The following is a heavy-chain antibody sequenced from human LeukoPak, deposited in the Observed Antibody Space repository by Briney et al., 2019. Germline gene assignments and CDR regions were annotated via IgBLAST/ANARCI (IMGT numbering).Heavy chain of an antibody. Sequence: TGGSLRLSCAASGFTFSSYAMSWARQAPGKGLEWVSAISGSGGSTYYADSVKGRFTISRDNSKNTLYLQMNSLRAEDTAVYYCAKDFRGGSYGDYFDDWGQGTLVTVSS. CDR3: AKDFRGGSYGDYFDD. V-gene: IGHV3-23*01. D-gene: IGHD1-26*01. CDR2: ISGSGGST. CDR1: GFTFSSYA. J-gene: IGHJ4*02.